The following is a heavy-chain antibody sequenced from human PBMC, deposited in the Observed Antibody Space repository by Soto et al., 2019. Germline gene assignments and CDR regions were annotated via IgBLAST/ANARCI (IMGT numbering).Heavy chain of an antibody. J-gene: IGHJ6*02. CDR1: GFTFSSYA. CDR3: AKDRGWGDYSYYSGMDV. Sequence: EVQLLESGGGLVQPGGSLRLSCAASGFTFSSYAMSWVRQAPGKGLEWVSAISGSGGSTYYADSVKGRFTISRDNSKNTLYLQMNSLRAEDTAVYYCAKDRGWGDYSYYSGMDVWGQGTTVTVSS. D-gene: IGHD3-10*01. CDR2: ISGSGGST. V-gene: IGHV3-23*01.